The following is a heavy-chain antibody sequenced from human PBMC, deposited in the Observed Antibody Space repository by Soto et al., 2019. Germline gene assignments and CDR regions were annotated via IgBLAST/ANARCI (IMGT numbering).Heavy chain of an antibody. V-gene: IGHV4-4*02. J-gene: IGHJ5*02. CDR3: ARHPERIAQIGWFDP. D-gene: IGHD6-13*01. CDR1: GGSISSSNW. Sequence: SETLSLTCAVSGGSISSSNWWSWVRQPPGKGLEWIGEIYHSGSTNYNPSLKSRVTISVDKSKNQFSLKLSSVTAEDTAVYYCARHPERIAQIGWFDPWGQGTLVTVS. CDR2: IYHSGST.